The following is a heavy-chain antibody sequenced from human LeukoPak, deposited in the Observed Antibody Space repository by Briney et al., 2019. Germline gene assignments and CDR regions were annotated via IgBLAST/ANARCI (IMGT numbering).Heavy chain of an antibody. CDR3: ARIYSSGWYVGY. CDR2: INPNSGGT. Sequence: ASVKVSCKAFGYTFTGYYMHWVRRAPGQGLVGMGWINPNSGGTNSAQKFQGRDTMTRDTSNSTAYMELSRLRSDDTAMYYCARIYSSGWYVGYWGQGTLVTVSS. D-gene: IGHD6-19*01. CDR1: GYTFTGYY. J-gene: IGHJ4*02. V-gene: IGHV1-2*02.